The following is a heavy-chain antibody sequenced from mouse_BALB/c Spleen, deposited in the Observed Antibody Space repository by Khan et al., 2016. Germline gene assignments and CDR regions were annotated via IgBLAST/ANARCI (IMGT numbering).Heavy chain of an antibody. CDR3: AEDYYGSNCFAS. V-gene: IGHV9-3*02. D-gene: IGHD1-1*01. CDR2: INTKTGEQ. J-gene: IGHJ3*01. CDR1: GYTFTNYG. Sequence: QIQLVQSGPELKKPGETVKISCKASGYTFTNYGMNWVKQAPGKGLKWMGWINTKTGEQTYAEEFKGRFAFSLETSASTAYLQMNNLKNEDTATSFCAEDYYGSNCFASWGHWTLVTVSA.